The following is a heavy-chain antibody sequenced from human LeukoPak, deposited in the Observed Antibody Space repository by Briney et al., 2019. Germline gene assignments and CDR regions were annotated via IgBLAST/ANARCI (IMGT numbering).Heavy chain of an antibody. CDR1: GFTFNNYA. V-gene: IGHV3-23*01. CDR2: INGGGGRT. CDR3: ARDSSIRRWYYDILTGYHYYYYMDV. Sequence: PGGSLRLSCAASGFTFNNYAMSWVRQAPGKGLEWVSDINGGGGRTYYAVSVKGRFTISRDNSKNTLYLQMNSLRAEDTAVYYCARDSSIRRWYYDILTGYHYYYYMDVWGKGTTVTVSS. J-gene: IGHJ6*03. D-gene: IGHD3-9*01.